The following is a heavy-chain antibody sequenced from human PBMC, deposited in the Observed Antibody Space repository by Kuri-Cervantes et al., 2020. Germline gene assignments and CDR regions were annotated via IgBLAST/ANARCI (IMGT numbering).Heavy chain of an antibody. CDR1: GDSISSYY. V-gene: IGHV4-59*12. Sequence: GSLRLSCTVSGDSISSYYWSWIRQPPGKGLEWIGYIYYSGSTNYNPSLKSRVTISVDTSKNQFSLKLNSVTAADTAVYYCARGLGYSYGPDSWGQGTLVTVSS. J-gene: IGHJ4*02. CDR2: IYYSGST. D-gene: IGHD5-18*01. CDR3: ARGLGYSYGPDS.